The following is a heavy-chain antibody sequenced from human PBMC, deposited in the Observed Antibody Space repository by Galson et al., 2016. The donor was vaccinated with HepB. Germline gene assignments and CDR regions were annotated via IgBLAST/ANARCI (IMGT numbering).Heavy chain of an antibody. CDR3: AKEGTIFGAVPYGMDV. CDR1: EFTFSSYV. Sequence: SLRLSCAASEFTFSSYVMSWVRQAPGKGLEWVSTNSGNGGSTYYADAVKGRFTISRDNSKNTLYLQINSLRAEDTAVYYCAKEGTIFGAVPYGMDVWGQGTTVTVSS. J-gene: IGHJ6*02. V-gene: IGHV3-23*01. D-gene: IGHD3-3*01. CDR2: NSGNGGST.